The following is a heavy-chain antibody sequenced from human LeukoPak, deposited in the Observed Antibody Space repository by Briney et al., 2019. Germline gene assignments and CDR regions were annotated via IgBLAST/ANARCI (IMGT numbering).Heavy chain of an antibody. J-gene: IGHJ4*02. CDR3: ARVRSSGWYVTFDY. Sequence: SETLSLTCTVSGGSLSSYYWSWLRQPPGKGLEWIGYIYYSGSTNYNPSLKSRVTISVDTAKNQFSLKLSSVTAADTAVYYCARVRSSGWYVTFDYWGQGTLVTVSS. CDR2: IYYSGST. V-gene: IGHV4-59*01. CDR1: GGSLSSYY. D-gene: IGHD6-19*01.